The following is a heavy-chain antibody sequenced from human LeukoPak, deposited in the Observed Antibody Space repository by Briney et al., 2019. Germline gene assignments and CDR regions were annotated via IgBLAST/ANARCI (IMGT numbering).Heavy chain of an antibody. Sequence: GGSLRLSCAASGFTFSSYAMSWVRQAPGKGLEWVSAISGSGGSTYYADSVKGRFTISRDNSKNTLYLQMNSLRAEDTAVYYCAKDGIVVVPAALDAFDIWGQGTMVTVSS. CDR3: AKDGIVVVPAALDAFDI. V-gene: IGHV3-23*01. J-gene: IGHJ3*02. CDR1: GFTFSSYA. D-gene: IGHD2-2*01. CDR2: ISGSGGST.